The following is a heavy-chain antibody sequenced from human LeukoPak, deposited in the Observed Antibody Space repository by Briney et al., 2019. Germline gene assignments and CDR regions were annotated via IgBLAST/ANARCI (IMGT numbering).Heavy chain of an antibody. D-gene: IGHD5-12*01. CDR1: GGSFSGYY. Sequence: SETLSLTCAVYGGSFSGYYWSWIRQPPGKGLEWIGEINHSGSTNYNPSLKSRVTISVDTSKNQFSLKLGSVTAADTAVYYCARRPVRGYSGPSGEYYYYHYMDVWGKGTTVTVSS. CDR3: ARRPVRGYSGPSGEYYYYHYMDV. V-gene: IGHV4-34*01. J-gene: IGHJ6*03. CDR2: INHSGST.